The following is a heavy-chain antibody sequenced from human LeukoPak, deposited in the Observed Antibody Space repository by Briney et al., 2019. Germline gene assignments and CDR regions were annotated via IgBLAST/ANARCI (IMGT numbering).Heavy chain of an antibody. CDR1: GYTFTSYD. J-gene: IGHJ5*02. CDR2: MNPNSGNT. Sequence: ASVKVSCKASGYTFTSYDINWVRQATGQGLEWMGWMNPNSGNTGYAQKFQRRVTITRNTPIHTAYMELSSLRSEDTHVYYCARGFVVVPGRKNWFDPWGQGTLVTVSS. CDR3: ARGFVVVPGRKNWFDP. V-gene: IGHV1-8*03. D-gene: IGHD2-2*01.